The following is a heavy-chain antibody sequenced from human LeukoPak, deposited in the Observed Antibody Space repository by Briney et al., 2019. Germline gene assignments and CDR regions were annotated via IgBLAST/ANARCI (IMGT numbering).Heavy chain of an antibody. J-gene: IGHJ2*01. V-gene: IGHV3-30*04. CDR2: ISYDGSNK. CDR1: GFTFSSYA. Sequence: GGSLRLSCAASGFTFSSYAMHWVRQAPGKGLEWVVVISYDGSNKYYADSVKGRFTISRDNSKNTLYLQMNSLRAEDTAVYYCAKVGVGATYFDLWGRGTLVTVSS. D-gene: IGHD1-26*01. CDR3: AKVGVGATYFDL.